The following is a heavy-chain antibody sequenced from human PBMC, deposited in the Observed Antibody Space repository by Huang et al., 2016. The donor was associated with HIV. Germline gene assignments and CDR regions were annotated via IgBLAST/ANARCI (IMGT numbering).Heavy chain of an antibody. CDR1: GFIFSNFG. Sequence: QVQLVESGGGVVQPGPSLRLSCAAFGFIFSNFGMPWVRQAPGKGLGWVAVSAYDGRSDRYSDSVKGRFTISRDNDKNTLSLEMNRLRHDDTAVYYCAKESRWFSDFDQWGQGTLVTVSS. J-gene: IGHJ5*02. V-gene: IGHV3-30*18. D-gene: IGHD2-15*01. CDR2: SAYDGRSD. CDR3: AKESRWFSDFDQ.